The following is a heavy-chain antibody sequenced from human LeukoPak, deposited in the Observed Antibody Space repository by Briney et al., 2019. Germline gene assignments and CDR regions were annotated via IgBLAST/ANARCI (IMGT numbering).Heavy chain of an antibody. CDR3: ARDGRYCSGGSCYYYYYYMDV. V-gene: IGHV1-2*02. CDR1: GYTFTGYY. J-gene: IGHJ6*03. Sequence: GASVKVSCKASGYTFTGYYMHWVRQAPGQGLEWMGWINPNSGGTNYAQKFQGRVTMTRDTSISTAYMELSRLRSDDTAVYYCARDGRYCSGGSCYYYYYYMDVWGKGTTVTVSS. CDR2: INPNSGGT. D-gene: IGHD2-15*01.